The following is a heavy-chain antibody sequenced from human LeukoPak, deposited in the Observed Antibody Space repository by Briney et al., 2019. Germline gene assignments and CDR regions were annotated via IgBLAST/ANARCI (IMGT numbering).Heavy chain of an antibody. CDR1: GASLSSAHG. CDR2: SQNSGCT. V-gene: IGHV4-61*01. J-gene: IGHJ4*02. D-gene: IGHD3-10*01. CDR3: ARDYSGSLDY. Sequence: SETLSLTCTVSGASLSSAHGWSWIRQPSGKGLEWIGYSQNSGCTNCNPSLKSRVTISVDTSKNQFSLKLSSVTAADTAIYYCARDYSGSLDYWGQGILVTVTS.